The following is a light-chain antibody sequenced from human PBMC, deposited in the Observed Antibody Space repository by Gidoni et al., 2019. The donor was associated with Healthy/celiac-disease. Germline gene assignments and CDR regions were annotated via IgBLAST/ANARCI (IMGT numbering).Light chain of an antibody. V-gene: IGLV1-40*01. J-gene: IGLJ2*01. CDR1: SSNSGAGYD. CDR2: GNS. CDR3: QSYDSSLSGSGVV. Sequence: QSVLTQPPSASGAPGQRVSISCTGSSSNSGAGYDVHWYQQLPGTAPKLLIYGNSNRPSGVPDRFSGSKSGTSASLAITGLQAEDEADYYCQSYDSSLSGSGVVFGGGTKLTVL.